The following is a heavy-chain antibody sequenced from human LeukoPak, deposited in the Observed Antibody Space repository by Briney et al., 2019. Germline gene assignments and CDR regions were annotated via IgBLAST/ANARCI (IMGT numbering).Heavy chain of an antibody. CDR1: GFTFTSYG. J-gene: IGHJ4*02. CDR2: IWYDGSNK. D-gene: IGHD3-10*01. V-gene: IGHV3-33*01. Sequence: GGSLRPSCAASGFTFTSYGMHWVRQAPGKGLEWVALIWYDGSNKYYVDSVKGRFTISRDNSRNTLYLQMNSLRAEDTAVYYCARGQLWNDYWGQGTLVTVSS. CDR3: ARGQLWNDY.